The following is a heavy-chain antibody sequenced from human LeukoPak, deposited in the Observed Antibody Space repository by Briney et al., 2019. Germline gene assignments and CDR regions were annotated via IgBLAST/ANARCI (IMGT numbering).Heavy chain of an antibody. J-gene: IGHJ4*02. V-gene: IGHV4-59*12. CDR3: ARLGDFDY. Sequence: SETLSLTCTVSGGSISSYYWSWIRQPPGKGLEWIGYIYYSGSTNYNPSLKSRVTISVDTSKNQFSLKLSSVTAADTAVYYCARLGDFDYWGREPWSPSPQ. D-gene: IGHD3-16*01. CDR1: GGSISSYY. CDR2: IYYSGST.